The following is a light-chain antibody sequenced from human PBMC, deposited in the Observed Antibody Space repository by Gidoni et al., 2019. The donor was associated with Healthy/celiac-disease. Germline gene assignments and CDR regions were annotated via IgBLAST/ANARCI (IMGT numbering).Light chain of an antibody. V-gene: IGLV2-23*02. CDR3: CSYAGSSTWV. J-gene: IGLJ3*02. CDR2: EVS. Sequence: QSALTQPASVSGSPGQSITISCTGTSSAVGSYNLVSWYQQHPGQAPKRMIYEVSKRPSGVSNRFSGSKSGNTASLTISGLQAEDEADYYCCSYAGSSTWVFGGGTKLTVL. CDR1: SSAVGSYNL.